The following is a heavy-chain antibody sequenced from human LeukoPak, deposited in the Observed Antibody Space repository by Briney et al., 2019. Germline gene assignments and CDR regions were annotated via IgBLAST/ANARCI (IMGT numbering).Heavy chain of an antibody. D-gene: IGHD1-26*01. CDR1: GYTFNGYG. J-gene: IGHJ4*02. CDR2: ISAYNGNT. Sequence: ASVKVSCKASGYTFNGYGISWVRQAPGQGLEWMGWISAYNGNTNYAQKLQGRVTMTTDTSTSTAYMELRSLRSDDTAVYYCARALSIVGATTLDYWGQGTLVTVSS. V-gene: IGHV1-18*01. CDR3: ARALSIVGATTLDY.